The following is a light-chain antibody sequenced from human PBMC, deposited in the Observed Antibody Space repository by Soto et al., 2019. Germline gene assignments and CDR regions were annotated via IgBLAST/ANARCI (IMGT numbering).Light chain of an antibody. J-gene: IGKJ1*01. CDR2: LGS. Sequence: DIVMTQSPLSLPVTLGEPASISCRSSQSLLHSNGYNYLDWYLQKPGQSPQLLIYLGSNRASGVPDRFSGSGSGTDFTLKISRVEAEDVGVYYCMQALQIPWTFGRGTKVEIK. CDR3: MQALQIPWT. CDR1: QSLLHSNGYNY. V-gene: IGKV2-28*01.